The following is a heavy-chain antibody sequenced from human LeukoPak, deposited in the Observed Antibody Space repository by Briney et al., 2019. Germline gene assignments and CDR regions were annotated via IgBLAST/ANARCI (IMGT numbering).Heavy chain of an antibody. Sequence: SETLSLTCTVSGGSISSSSYYWGWIRQPPGKGLEWIGSIYYSGSTYYNPSLKSRVTISVDTSKNQFSLKLSSVTAADTAVYYCARTYYYDSSGYPFDYWGQGTLVTVSS. CDR3: ARTYYYDSSGYPFDY. CDR1: GGSISSSSYY. J-gene: IGHJ4*02. D-gene: IGHD3-22*01. CDR2: IYYSGST. V-gene: IGHV4-39*07.